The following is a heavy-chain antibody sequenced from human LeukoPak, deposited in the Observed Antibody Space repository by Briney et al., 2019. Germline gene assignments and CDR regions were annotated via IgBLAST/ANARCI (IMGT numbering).Heavy chain of an antibody. Sequence: GGSLRLSCAASGFTFTNYWMTWVRQAPGKGLEFVANINQNESVKNYVDSVKGRFTISRDNAENSLHLQMNSLRVEDTAVYYCARDPGSSAFDYWGQGTLVTVSS. V-gene: IGHV3-7*01. D-gene: IGHD5/OR15-5a*01. CDR3: ARDPGSSAFDY. CDR1: GFTFTNYW. J-gene: IGHJ4*02. CDR2: INQNESVK.